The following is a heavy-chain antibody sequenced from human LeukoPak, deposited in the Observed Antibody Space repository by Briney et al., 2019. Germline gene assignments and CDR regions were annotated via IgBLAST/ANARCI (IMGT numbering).Heavy chain of an antibody. D-gene: IGHD4-17*01. CDR2: ISGSGGST. CDR3: AKDGETDYGEYASWLFDY. CDR1: GFTFSSYA. J-gene: IGHJ4*02. Sequence: GGSLRLSCAASGFTFSSYAMSWVRQAPGKGLEWVSAISGSGGSTYYADSVKGRFTISRDNSKNTLYLQMNSLRAEDTAVYYCAKDGETDYGEYASWLFDYWGQGTLVTVSS. V-gene: IGHV3-23*01.